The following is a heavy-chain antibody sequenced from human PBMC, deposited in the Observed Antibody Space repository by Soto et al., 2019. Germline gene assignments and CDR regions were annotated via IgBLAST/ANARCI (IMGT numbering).Heavy chain of an antibody. CDR1: GFTFSKFA. J-gene: IGHJ4*02. V-gene: IGHV3-23*01. CDR3: ATYGQHLMDS. D-gene: IGHD4-17*01. CDR2: IGSGGDGI. Sequence: PGGSLRLSCAASGFTFSKFAMKWVRQAPGKGLEWVSVIGSGGDGIHYAETEKGRFTISRDNSKNKENQQMNSLGAEDTAVYYCATYGQHLMDSWGQGTLVTVSS.